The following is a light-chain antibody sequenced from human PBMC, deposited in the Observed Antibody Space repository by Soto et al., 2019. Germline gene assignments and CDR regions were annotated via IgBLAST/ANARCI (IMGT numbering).Light chain of an antibody. J-gene: IGKJ3*01. Sequence: EIVLTQSPATLSLSPGERATLSCRASQSVSSYLAWYQQKPGQAPRLLIYDASIRATGIPARFSGSGSGTDFTLTIRSLEPEDFAVYYCQQRSNWPIFTFGPGTKVDIK. CDR3: QQRSNWPIFT. CDR2: DAS. CDR1: QSVSSY. V-gene: IGKV3-11*01.